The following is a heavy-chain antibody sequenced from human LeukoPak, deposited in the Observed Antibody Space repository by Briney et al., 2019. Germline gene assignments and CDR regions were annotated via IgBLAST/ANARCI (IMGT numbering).Heavy chain of an antibody. CDR3: AGSGMTTPKFDR. Sequence: ASVKVSCKASGYTFTSYGINWVRQAPGQGLEWMGWMNPNSGNTGYAQKFQGRVTMTRNTSISTAYMELSSLRSEDTAVYYCAGSGMTTPKFDRWGQGTLVTVSS. D-gene: IGHD1-1*01. J-gene: IGHJ5*02. CDR2: MNPNSGNT. CDR1: GYTFTSYG. V-gene: IGHV1-8*01.